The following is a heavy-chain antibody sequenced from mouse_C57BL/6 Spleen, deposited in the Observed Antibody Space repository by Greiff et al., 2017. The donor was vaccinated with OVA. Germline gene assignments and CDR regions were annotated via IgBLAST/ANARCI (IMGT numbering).Heavy chain of an antibody. CDR1: GYTFTSYW. CDR2: IYPSDSET. V-gene: IGHV1-61*01. CDR3: ARRVRRGYFDV. J-gene: IGHJ1*03. Sequence: QVQLQQSGAELVRPGSSVKLSCKASGYTFTSYWMDWVKQRPGQGLEWIGNIYPSDSETHYNQKFKDKATLTVDKSSSTAYMQLSSLTSEDSAVYYCARRVRRGYFDVWGTGTTVTVSS.